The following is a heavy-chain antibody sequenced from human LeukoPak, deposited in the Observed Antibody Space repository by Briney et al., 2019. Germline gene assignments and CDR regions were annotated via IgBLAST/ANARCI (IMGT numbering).Heavy chain of an antibody. Sequence: GGSLRLSCAASGFTFSTYGIHWVRQAPGKGLEWVAVIWYDGSNKYYADSVKGRFTISRDNSRNTLYLQMNSLRAEDTAVYYCARAKDNSGRDGFDIWGQGTMVTVSS. J-gene: IGHJ3*02. D-gene: IGHD6-19*01. CDR3: ARAKDNSGRDGFDI. CDR2: IWYDGSNK. CDR1: GFTFSTYG. V-gene: IGHV3-33*01.